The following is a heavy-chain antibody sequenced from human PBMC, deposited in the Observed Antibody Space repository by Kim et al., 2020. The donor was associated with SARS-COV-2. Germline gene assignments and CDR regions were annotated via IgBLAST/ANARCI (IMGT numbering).Heavy chain of an antibody. CDR2: ISYDGSNK. V-gene: IGHV3-30*04. CDR1: GFTFSSYA. D-gene: IGHD6-19*01. J-gene: IGHJ4*02. Sequence: GGSLRLSCAASGFTFSSYAMHWVRQAPGKGLEWVAVISYDGSNKYYADSVKGRFTISRDNSKNTLYLQMNSLRAEDTAVYYCARDSSSDWEVGYFAYWGQGALVTVSS. CDR3: ARDSSSDWEVGYFAY.